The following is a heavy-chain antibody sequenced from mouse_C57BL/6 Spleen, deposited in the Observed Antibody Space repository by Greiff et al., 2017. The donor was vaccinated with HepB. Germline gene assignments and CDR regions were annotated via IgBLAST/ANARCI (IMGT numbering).Heavy chain of an antibody. Sequence: VQLQQPGAELVRPGSSVKLSCKASGYTFTSYWMHWVKQRPIQGLEWIGNIDPSDSETHYNQKFKDKATLTVDKSSSTAYMQLSSLTSEDSAVYYCARGIYYYGSSYLLYAMDYWGQGTSVTVSS. CDR1: GYTFTSYW. V-gene: IGHV1-52*01. J-gene: IGHJ4*01. D-gene: IGHD1-1*01. CDR3: ARGIYYYGSSYLLYAMDY. CDR2: IDPSDSET.